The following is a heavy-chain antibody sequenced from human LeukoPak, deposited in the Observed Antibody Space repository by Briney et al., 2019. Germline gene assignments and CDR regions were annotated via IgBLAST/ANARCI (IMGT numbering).Heavy chain of an antibody. V-gene: IGHV1-69*13. Sequence: ASVKVSCKASGGTFSSYAISWVRQAPGQGLEWMGGIIPIFGTANYAQKFQGRVTITADESTSTAYMELSSLRSEDTAVYYCARDEPYSSLGDAFDIWGQGTMVTVSS. D-gene: IGHD6-13*01. CDR2: IIPIFGTA. CDR1: GGTFSSYA. J-gene: IGHJ3*02. CDR3: ARDEPYSSLGDAFDI.